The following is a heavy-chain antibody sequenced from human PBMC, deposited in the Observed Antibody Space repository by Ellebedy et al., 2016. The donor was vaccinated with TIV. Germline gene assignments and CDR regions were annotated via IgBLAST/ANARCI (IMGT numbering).Heavy chain of an antibody. CDR2: INPNSGGT. J-gene: IGHJ5*02. Sequence: ASVKVSCKASGYTFTGYYMHWVRQAPGQGLEWMGWINPNSGGTNYAQKFQGRVTMTRDTSISTAYMELSRLRSDDTAVYYCARDLSSRYCGGDCYYNWFDPWGQGTLVTVSS. CDR1: GYTFTGYY. V-gene: IGHV1-2*02. D-gene: IGHD2-21*02. CDR3: ARDLSSRYCGGDCYYNWFDP.